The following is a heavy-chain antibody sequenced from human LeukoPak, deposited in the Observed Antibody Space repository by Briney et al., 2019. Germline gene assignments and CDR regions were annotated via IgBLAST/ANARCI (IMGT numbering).Heavy chain of an antibody. V-gene: IGHV1-2*02. Sequence: GASVKVSCKASGYTFTGYYMHWVRQAPGQGLEWMGWINPNSGGTNYARKFQGRVTMTRDTSIRTAYMELSRLRSDDTAVYYCLGATPSAFDIWDQGTMVTVSS. D-gene: IGHD1-26*01. J-gene: IGHJ3*02. CDR3: LGATPSAFDI. CDR2: INPNSGGT. CDR1: GYTFTGYY.